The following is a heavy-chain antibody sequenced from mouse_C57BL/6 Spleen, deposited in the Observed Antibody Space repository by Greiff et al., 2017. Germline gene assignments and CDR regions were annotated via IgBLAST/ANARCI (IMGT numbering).Heavy chain of an antibody. V-gene: IGHV1-69*01. CDR2: IDPSDSYT. CDR3: ARSGSNCFAY. D-gene: IGHD1-1*01. J-gene: IGHJ3*01. CDR1: GYTFTSYW. Sequence: QVHVKQPGAELVMPGASVKLSCKASGYTFTSYWMHWVKQRPGQGLEWIGEIDPSDSYTNYNQKFKGKSTLTVDKSSSTAYMQLSSLTSEDSAVYYCARSGSNCFAYWGQGTLVTVSA.